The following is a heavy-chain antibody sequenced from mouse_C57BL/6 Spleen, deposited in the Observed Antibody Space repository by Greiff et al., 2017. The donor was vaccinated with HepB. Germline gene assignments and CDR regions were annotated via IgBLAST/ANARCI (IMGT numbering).Heavy chain of an antibody. J-gene: IGHJ4*01. CDR3: TSYGSSYDYYAMDY. D-gene: IGHD1-1*01. V-gene: IGHV1-15*01. CDR1: GYTFTDYE. CDR2: IDPETGGT. Sequence: VQLQQSGAELVRPGASVTLSCKASGYTFTDYEMHWVKQTPVHGLEWIGAIDPETGGTAYNQKFKGKAILTADKSSSTAYMELRSLTSEDSAVYYSTSYGSSYDYYAMDYWGQGTSVTVSS.